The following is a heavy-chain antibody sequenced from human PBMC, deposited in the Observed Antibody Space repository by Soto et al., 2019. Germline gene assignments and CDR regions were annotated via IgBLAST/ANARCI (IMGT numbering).Heavy chain of an antibody. D-gene: IGHD6-13*01. V-gene: IGHV4-4*07. CDR1: GASMNSYH. CDR3: ARDQGVAAAGITWFDP. Sequence: SGTLSLTCTVSGASMNSYHWSWIRQPAGKGLEWIGHIHSSGSTNYNPSLKSRVTMSVDTSKNQLSLRLMSLTAADTAVYYCARDQGVAAAGITWFDPWGQGSLVAVSS. CDR2: IHSSGST. J-gene: IGHJ5*02.